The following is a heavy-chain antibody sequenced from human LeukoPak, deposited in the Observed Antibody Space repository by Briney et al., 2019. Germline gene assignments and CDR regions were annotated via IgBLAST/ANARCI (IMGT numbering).Heavy chain of an antibody. J-gene: IGHJ4*02. CDR2: ISSSSTYI. CDR1: GFTFSSYS. D-gene: IGHD6-6*01. Sequence: GGSLRLSCAASGFTFSSYSMNWVRQAPGKGLEWVSSISSSSTYIHYADSVKGRFTISRDNAKNSLYLQMNSLRAEDTAVYYCARGRLEYSSSSFDYWGQGTLVTVSS. V-gene: IGHV3-21*01. CDR3: ARGRLEYSSSSFDY.